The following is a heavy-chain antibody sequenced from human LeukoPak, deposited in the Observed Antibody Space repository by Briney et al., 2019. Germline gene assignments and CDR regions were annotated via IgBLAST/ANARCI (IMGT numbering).Heavy chain of an antibody. CDR2: VRPDGREQ. CDR3: ARDLGNWNPFDY. V-gene: IGHV3-7*01. Sequence: SGGSLRLSCSASGFTFNTYWMSWVRQAPGKGLQWVANVRPDGREQRYVDSVKGRFTISRDNAKNLVYLQMNSLRAEDTAVYYCARDLGNWNPFDYWGQGTLVTVSS. CDR1: GFTFNTYW. D-gene: IGHD1-20*01. J-gene: IGHJ4*02.